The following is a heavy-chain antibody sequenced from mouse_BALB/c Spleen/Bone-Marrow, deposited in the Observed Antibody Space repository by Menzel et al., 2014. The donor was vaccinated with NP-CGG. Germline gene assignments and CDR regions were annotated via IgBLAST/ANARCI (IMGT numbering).Heavy chain of an antibody. Sequence: VYLQQSAAELVRPGASVKLSCKASGYTFTSYWINWVKQTPGQGLEWIGNIYPSDSYTNYNQKFKDKATLTVDKSYSTAYTQLSSPISEDSAIYYCTREGYYGSSYVDYWGQGTTLTVSS. D-gene: IGHD1-1*01. CDR2: IYPSDSYT. V-gene: IGHV1-69*02. CDR1: GYTFTSYW. J-gene: IGHJ2*01. CDR3: TREGYYGSSYVDY.